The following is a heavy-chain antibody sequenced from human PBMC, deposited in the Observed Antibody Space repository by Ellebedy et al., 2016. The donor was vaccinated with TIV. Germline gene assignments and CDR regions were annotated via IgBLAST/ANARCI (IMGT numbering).Heavy chain of an antibody. V-gene: IGHV3-74*01. D-gene: IGHD2-21*01. Sequence: GESLKISCAASGFIISGDWMSWVRQAPGRGLVWVSRISNAGSSTSYADSVKGRFTISRDNAKNTLYLQMNSLRVEDTAAYYCTPWGLGGYWGQGTLVTVSS. CDR2: ISNAGSST. CDR1: GFIISGDW. J-gene: IGHJ4*02. CDR3: TPWGLGGY.